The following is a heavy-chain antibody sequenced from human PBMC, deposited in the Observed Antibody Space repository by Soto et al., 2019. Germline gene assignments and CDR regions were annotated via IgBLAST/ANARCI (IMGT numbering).Heavy chain of an antibody. D-gene: IGHD3-10*01. CDR3: ARGWFGELSYYYGMDV. CDR1: GGSISSYY. CDR2: IYYSGST. J-gene: IGHJ6*02. V-gene: IGHV4-59*01. Sequence: SETLSLTCTVSGGSISSYYWSWIRQPPGKGLEWIWYIYYSGSTNYNPSLKSRVTISVDTSKNQFSLKLSSVTAADTAVYYCARGWFGELSYYYGMDVWGQGTTVTVSS.